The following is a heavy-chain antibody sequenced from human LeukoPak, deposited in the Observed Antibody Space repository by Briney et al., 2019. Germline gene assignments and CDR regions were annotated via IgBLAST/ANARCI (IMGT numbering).Heavy chain of an antibody. D-gene: IGHD2-15*01. V-gene: IGHV3-23*01. J-gene: IGHJ4*02. CDR1: GFTFDTYA. CDR2: ISSSGGST. Sequence: GGSLRLSRAASGFTFDTYAMSWVRQAPGRGLEWVSLISSSGGSTYYADSVEGRFTVSRDNSKNTLYLQIHSLRAEDTAVYYCAKGKGSSSSSIDWCGQGTLVTVSS. CDR3: AKGKGSSSSSIDW.